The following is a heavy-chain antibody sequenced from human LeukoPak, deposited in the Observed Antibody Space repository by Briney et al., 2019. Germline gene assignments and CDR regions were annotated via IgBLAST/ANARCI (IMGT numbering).Heavy chain of an antibody. V-gene: IGHV3-48*02. Sequence: GGSLRLSCAASGSTFSSYSLNWVRQAPGKGLEWVSYISSGSSTIFYADSVKGRFTISRDNAKNSLYLQMNSLRDEDTAVYYCAKTGGSSSWYTDSWGQGTLVTVSS. CDR3: AKTGGSSSWYTDS. D-gene: IGHD6-13*01. J-gene: IGHJ4*02. CDR1: GSTFSSYS. CDR2: ISSGSSTI.